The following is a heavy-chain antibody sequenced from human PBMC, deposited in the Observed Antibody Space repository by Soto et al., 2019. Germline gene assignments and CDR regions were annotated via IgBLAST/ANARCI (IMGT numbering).Heavy chain of an antibody. CDR1: GYTFTGYH. Sequence: ASVKVSCKASGYTFTGYHMHWVRQAPGQGLEWMGWINPNSGGTNYAQKFQGRVTMTRDTSISTAYMELSRLRSDDTAVYYCAVELELRVNYYYYGMDVWGQGTTVTVSS. CDR3: AVELELRVNYYYYGMDV. CDR2: INPNSGGT. J-gene: IGHJ6*02. D-gene: IGHD1-7*01. V-gene: IGHV1-2*02.